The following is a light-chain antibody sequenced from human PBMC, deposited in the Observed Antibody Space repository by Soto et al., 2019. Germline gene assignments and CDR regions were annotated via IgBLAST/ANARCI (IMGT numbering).Light chain of an antibody. CDR1: SSDVGNYNF. Sequence: QSVLTQPRSVSGSPGQSVTISCTGTSSDVGNYNFVSWYQHHPGKAPKLMVYDVNKRPSGVPDRFSGSKLGNTASLTISGLQAEDEAVYYCYSYADEYTSFYVFATGTKVTVL. CDR3: YSYADEYTSFYV. CDR2: DVN. J-gene: IGLJ1*01. V-gene: IGLV2-11*01.